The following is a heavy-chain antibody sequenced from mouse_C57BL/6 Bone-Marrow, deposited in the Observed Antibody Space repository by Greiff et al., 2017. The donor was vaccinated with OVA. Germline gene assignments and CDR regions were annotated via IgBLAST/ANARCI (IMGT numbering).Heavy chain of an antibody. CDR2: ISDGGSYT. Sequence: DVKLVESGGGLVKPGGSLKLSCAASGFTFSSYAMSWVRQTPEKRLEWVATISDGGSYTYYPDNVKGRFTISRDNAKNTLYLQMSHLKSEDTAMYYCAGEDYGSSPFAYWGQGTLVTVSA. CDR1: GFTFSSYA. V-gene: IGHV5-4*01. CDR3: AGEDYGSSPFAY. J-gene: IGHJ3*01. D-gene: IGHD1-1*01.